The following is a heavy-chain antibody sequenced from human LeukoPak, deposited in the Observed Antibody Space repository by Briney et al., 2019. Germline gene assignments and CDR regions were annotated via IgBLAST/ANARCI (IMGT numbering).Heavy chain of an antibody. V-gene: IGHV3-23*01. CDR3: ARLGAAAGYYMDV. J-gene: IGHJ6*03. Sequence: PGGSLRLSCAASGFTFSIYGMSWLRQAPGKGLEWVSAIRGSGAQTFYADSVKGRFTISRDNPKNTLYLQMNSLRAEDTAVYYCARLGAAAGYYMDVWGKGTTVTVSS. D-gene: IGHD6-13*01. CDR1: GFTFSIYG. CDR2: IRGSGAQT.